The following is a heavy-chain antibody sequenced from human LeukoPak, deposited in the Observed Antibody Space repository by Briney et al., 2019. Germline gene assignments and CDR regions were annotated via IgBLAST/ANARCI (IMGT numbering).Heavy chain of an antibody. V-gene: IGHV3-30*03. CDR3: ASALNYYGPFDY. CDR1: GFTFSSYG. CDR2: ISYDGSNK. D-gene: IGHD3-10*01. Sequence: GGSLRLSCAASGFTFSSYGMHRVRQAPGKGLEWVAVISYDGSNKYYADSVKGRFTISGDNSKNTLYLQMNSLRAEDTAVYYCASALNYYGPFDYWGQGTLVTVSS. J-gene: IGHJ4*02.